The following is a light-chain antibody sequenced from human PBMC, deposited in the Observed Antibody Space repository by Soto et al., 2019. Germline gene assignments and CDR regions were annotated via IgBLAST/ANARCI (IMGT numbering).Light chain of an antibody. Sequence: QSVLTQPASVSGSPGQSITISCTGTSSDVGSYNLVSWYQQHPGKAPKLMIYEVSKRPSGVSNRFSGSKSGNTASLTISGLQAEDEADYYCCSHAGSSTLVFGRGTKLTVL. CDR3: CSHAGSSTLV. V-gene: IGLV2-23*02. CDR1: SSDVGSYNL. CDR2: EVS. J-gene: IGLJ2*01.